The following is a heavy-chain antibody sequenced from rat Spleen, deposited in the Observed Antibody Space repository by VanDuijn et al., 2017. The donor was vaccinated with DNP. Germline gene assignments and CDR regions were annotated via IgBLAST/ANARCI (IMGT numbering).Heavy chain of an antibody. D-gene: IGHD4-3*01. CDR3: VRGVAYWYFDF. Sequence: EVQLVESGGGLVQPGRSMKLSCAASGFTFSHYYMAWVRQAPTKGLEWVAPISTGGGNTYYRDSVKGRFTISRDHAKSTLYLQMDSLRSEDTATYYCVRGVAYWYFDFWGPGTMVTVSS. V-gene: IGHV5-25*01. CDR1: GFTFSHYY. CDR2: ISTGGGNT. J-gene: IGHJ1*01.